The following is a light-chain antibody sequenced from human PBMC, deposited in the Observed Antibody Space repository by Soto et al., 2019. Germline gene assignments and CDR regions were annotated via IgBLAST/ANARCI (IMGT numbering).Light chain of an antibody. J-gene: IGKJ5*01. CDR1: QTVGSN. Sequence: EIVLTQSPATLSVSPGERASLSCRASQTVGSNLAWYQQKPGQTPRLLIYGASTRAAGIAARFSGSGSGTDFTLTISSLQSEDFAVYYCQQYNNWPITFGQGTRLEIK. CDR2: GAS. V-gene: IGKV3-15*01. CDR3: QQYNNWPIT.